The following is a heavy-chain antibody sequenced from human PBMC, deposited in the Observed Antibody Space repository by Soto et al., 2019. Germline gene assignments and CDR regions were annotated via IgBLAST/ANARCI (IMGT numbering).Heavy chain of an antibody. J-gene: IGHJ4*02. V-gene: IGHV4-59*02. Sequence: QVQLQESGPGLVKPSETLSLTCTVSGDSVSNHYWSWIRQTPGKGLEWIGYIYDSGNTNYNPSLKSRVAISVDTSKNQFSLTLMAVTAADPAVYYCARGELWFAEFDYWGQGTLVTVSS. D-gene: IGHD3-10*01. CDR2: IYDSGNT. CDR3: ARGELWFAEFDY. CDR1: GDSVSNHY.